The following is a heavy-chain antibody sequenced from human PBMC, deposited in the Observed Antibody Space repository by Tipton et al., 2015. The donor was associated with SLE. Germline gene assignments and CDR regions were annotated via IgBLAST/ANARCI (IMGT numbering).Heavy chain of an antibody. CDR1: GASINSNY. J-gene: IGHJ3*02. D-gene: IGHD5-24*01. CDR3: ARVGLITPDAFDT. Sequence: TLSLTCTVSGASINSNYWTWIWQPPGKGLEWIGYLYTSGTTKYNPSLQSRVTISVDTPKNQFSLKLNSVTAADTAVYYCARVGLITPDAFDTWGEGTMVTVSS. V-gene: IGHV4-4*08. CDR2: LYTSGTT.